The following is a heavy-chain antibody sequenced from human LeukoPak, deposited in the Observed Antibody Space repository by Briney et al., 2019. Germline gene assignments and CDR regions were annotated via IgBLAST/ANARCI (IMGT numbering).Heavy chain of an antibody. CDR2: IIPIFGTA. CDR3: ARQKARYSYGLFFDY. CDR1: GGTFSSYA. Sequence: SVKVSCKASGGTFSSYAISWVRQAPGQGLEWMGGIIPIFGTANYAQKFQGRVTIATDESTSTAYMELSSLRSEDTAVYYCARQKARYSYGLFFDYWGQGTLVTVSS. V-gene: IGHV1-69*05. D-gene: IGHD5-18*01. J-gene: IGHJ4*02.